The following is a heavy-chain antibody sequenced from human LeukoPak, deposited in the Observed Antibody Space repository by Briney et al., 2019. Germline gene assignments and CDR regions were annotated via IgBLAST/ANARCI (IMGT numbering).Heavy chain of an antibody. Sequence: SVNVSFKASGGTVITYVISWVRQAPGQGLEWMGGIIPMSGTTNYAQKFQGRVTIIADESTTTAYMEVRSLRSEDTAVYYCARDSPTVTNVYYGMDVWGQGTTVTVPS. CDR1: GGTVITYV. V-gene: IGHV1-69*01. D-gene: IGHD4-17*01. CDR3: ARDSPTVTNVYYGMDV. J-gene: IGHJ6*02. CDR2: IIPMSGTT.